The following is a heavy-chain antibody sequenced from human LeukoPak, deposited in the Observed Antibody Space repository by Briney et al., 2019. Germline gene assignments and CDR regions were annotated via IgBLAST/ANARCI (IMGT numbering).Heavy chain of an antibody. CDR2: IRYDGSNK. V-gene: IGHV3-30*02. Sequence: GGSLRLSCAASGFTFSSYGMHWVRQAPGKGLEWVAFIRYDGSNKYYADSVKGRFTISRDNSKNTLYLQMNSLRAEDTAVYYCAKDNGYDYVWGSYRKFDYWGQGTLVTVSS. CDR1: GFTFSSYG. D-gene: IGHD3-16*02. J-gene: IGHJ4*02. CDR3: AKDNGYDYVWGSYRKFDY.